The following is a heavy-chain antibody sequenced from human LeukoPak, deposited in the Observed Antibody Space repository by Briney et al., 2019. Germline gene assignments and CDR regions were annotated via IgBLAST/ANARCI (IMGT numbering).Heavy chain of an antibody. CDR3: ARQGYPWVVAAILNYYYYGMDV. CDR1: GFTFSCYA. V-gene: IGHV3-30-3*01. Sequence: PGGSLRLSCAASGFTFSCYAMHWVRQAPGKGLEWVAVISYDGSNKYYADSVKGRFTISRDNSKNTLYLQMNSLRAEDTAVYYCARQGYPWVVAAILNYYYYGMDVWGQGTTVTVSS. J-gene: IGHJ6*02. D-gene: IGHD2-15*01. CDR2: ISYDGSNK.